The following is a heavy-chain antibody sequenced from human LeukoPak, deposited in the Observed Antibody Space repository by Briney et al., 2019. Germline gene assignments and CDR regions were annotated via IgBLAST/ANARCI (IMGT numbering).Heavy chain of an antibody. D-gene: IGHD3-10*01. J-gene: IGHJ4*02. CDR2: ISSSSAYT. CDR3: ARDTSSYGSQTGDNI. CDR1: GFTFSSYT. Sequence: PGGSLRLSCAASGFTFSSYTMNWVRQAPGKGVEWVSSISSSSAYTFYADSVKGRFTISRDNAENSLFLQMNSLRPEDTAVYYCARDTSSYGSQTGDNIWGQGTLVTVSS. V-gene: IGHV3-21*01.